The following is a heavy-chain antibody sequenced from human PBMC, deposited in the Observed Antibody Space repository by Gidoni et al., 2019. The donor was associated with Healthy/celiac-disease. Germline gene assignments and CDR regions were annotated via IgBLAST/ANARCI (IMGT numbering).Heavy chain of an antibody. D-gene: IGHD3-22*01. CDR3: TRDPVYYDSSGYPEYFQH. CDR2: IRSKAYGGTT. J-gene: IGHJ1*01. V-gene: IGHV3-49*05. CDR1: GLPFGDYA. Sequence: EVQLVESGGGLVKPGRSLRLSCTAAGLPFGDYAMSGFRLGPGEGLEWLGFIRSKAYGGTTEYAASVKGRFTISRDDSKSIAYLQMNSLKTEDTAVYYCTRDPVYYDSSGYPEYFQHWGQGTLVTVSS.